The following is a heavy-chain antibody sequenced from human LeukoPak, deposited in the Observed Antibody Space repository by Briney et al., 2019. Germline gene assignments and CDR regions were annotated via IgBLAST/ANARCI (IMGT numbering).Heavy chain of an antibody. CDR1: GFTFSSYA. V-gene: IGHV3-30*04. Sequence: GRSLRLSCAASGFTFSSYAMHWVRQAPGKGLEWVAVISYDGSNKYYADSVKGRFTISRDNSKNTLYLQMNSLRAEDTDVYYCARPTGYSSSWYWGDYYGMDVWGQGTTVTVSS. CDR2: ISYDGSNK. D-gene: IGHD6-13*01. J-gene: IGHJ6*02. CDR3: ARPTGYSSSWYWGDYYGMDV.